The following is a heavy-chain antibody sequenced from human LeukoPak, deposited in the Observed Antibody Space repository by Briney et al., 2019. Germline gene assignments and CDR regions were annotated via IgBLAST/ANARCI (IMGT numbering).Heavy chain of an antibody. J-gene: IGHJ6*03. V-gene: IGHV1-2*02. CDR2: INPNSGGT. Sequence: ASVKVSCKASGYTFTGYYMHLVRQAPGQGLEWMGWINPNSGGTNYAQKFQGRVTMTRDTSISTAYMELSRLRSDDTAVYYCARGGVGGYYYYYYMDVWGKGTTVTVSS. D-gene: IGHD3-16*01. CDR1: GYTFTGYY. CDR3: ARGGVGGYYYYYYMDV.